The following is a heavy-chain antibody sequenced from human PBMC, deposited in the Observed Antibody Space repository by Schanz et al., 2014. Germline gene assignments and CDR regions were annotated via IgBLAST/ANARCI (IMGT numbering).Heavy chain of an antibody. CDR3: AKIWKAHHLTGRPGWSDGMDF. J-gene: IGHJ6*02. D-gene: IGHD3-3*01. Sequence: EVQLVESGGGLIQPGGSLRLSCAVSGFTVNTNYMSWVRQAPGKGLEWISSMYINSGSTQYADSVKGRFTISGDNSKNTLFMQRNSLRVEDTAIYYCAKIWKAHHLTGRPGWSDGMDFWGQGTTV. CDR2: MYINSGST. V-gene: IGHV3-53*01. CDR1: GFTVNTNY.